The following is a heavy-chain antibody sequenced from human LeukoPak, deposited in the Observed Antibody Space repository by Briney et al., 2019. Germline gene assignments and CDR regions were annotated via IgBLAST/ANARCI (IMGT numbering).Heavy chain of an antibody. D-gene: IGHD6-19*01. CDR3: SRGRKPGVAVAGTGFFFDP. V-gene: IGHV1-18*01. J-gene: IGHJ5*02. CDR2: ISTYIDKT. Sequence: AAVKVSCKASGYKFTTYGIGWGLHAPGRRRERRGWISTYIDKTNYGQTFQGRVTMSTDTSTRPPYIELADVTSHNTSGCYFSRGRKPGVAVAGTGFFFDPWGQGTLVTVSS. CDR1: GYKFTTYG.